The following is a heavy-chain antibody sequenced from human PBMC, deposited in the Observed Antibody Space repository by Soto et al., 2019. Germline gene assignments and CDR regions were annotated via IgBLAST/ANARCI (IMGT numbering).Heavy chain of an antibody. Sequence: ASVKVSSKASRYTFPSYYMHSVRQAPGQGLEWMGIVNPSGGSTSYAQKFQGRVTMTRDTSTSTVYMELSSLRSEDTAVYYCARGQWSAVVVIPFDYWGQGTLVTVSS. D-gene: IGHD3-22*01. J-gene: IGHJ4*02. CDR2: VNPSGGST. V-gene: IGHV1-46*01. CDR3: ARGQWSAVVVIPFDY. CDR1: RYTFPSYY.